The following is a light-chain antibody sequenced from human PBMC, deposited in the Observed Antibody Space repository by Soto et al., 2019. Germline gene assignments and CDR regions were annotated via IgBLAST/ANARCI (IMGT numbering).Light chain of an antibody. V-gene: IGKV1-5*03. CDR3: QHYNSYPWT. CDR2: KAS. J-gene: IGKJ1*01. CDR1: QSISSW. Sequence: EIQMTQSPSALSASVGDRVTITCRARQSISSWLAWYQQKPCKAPKLLISKASSLESGVPSRFSGSASGTEFTLPISRLQPDDFATYYCQHYNSYPWTFGQGTKVEIK.